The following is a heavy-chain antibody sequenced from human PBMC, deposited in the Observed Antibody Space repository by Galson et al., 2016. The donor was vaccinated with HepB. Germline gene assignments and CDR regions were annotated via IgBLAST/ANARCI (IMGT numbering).Heavy chain of an antibody. CDR1: GFSLSSYS. CDR2: ISSSSSYI. V-gene: IGHV3-21*01. D-gene: IGHD2-2*01. CDR3: ARDRGYCSSTRCYGVYYGMDV. Sequence: SLRLSCAASGFSLSSYSMNWVRQAPGKGLEYVSSISSSSSYIYYPDSVKGRFTISRDNAKNSLYLQMNSLRAEDTAAYYCARDRGYCSSTRCYGVYYGMDVWGQGTTVTVSS. J-gene: IGHJ6*02.